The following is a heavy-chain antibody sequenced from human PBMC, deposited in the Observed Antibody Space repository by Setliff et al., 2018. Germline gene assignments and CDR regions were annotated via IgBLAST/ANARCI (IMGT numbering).Heavy chain of an antibody. J-gene: IGHJ4*02. CDR2: IYTSGST. CDR1: GGSISSGSYY. V-gene: IGHV4-61*09. CDR3: TVYNTGSSKDHY. Sequence: SETLSLTCTVSGGSISSGSYYWSWIRQPAGKGLEWIGHIYTSGSTNYNPSLKSRVTISVDKSKNQFSLKLSSVTAADTALYYCTVYNTGSSKDHYWGQGTPVTVSS. D-gene: IGHD2-8*02.